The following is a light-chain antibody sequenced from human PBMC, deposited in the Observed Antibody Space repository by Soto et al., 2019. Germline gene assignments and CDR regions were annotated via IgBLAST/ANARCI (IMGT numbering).Light chain of an antibody. J-gene: IGLJ1*01. CDR3: CSYAGSPYV. V-gene: IGLV2-11*01. Sequence: QSALTQPRSVSGSPGQSVAISCTGTSSDVRGYNYVSWYQQHPGKAPKLMIYDVSKRPSGVPDRFSGSKSGNTASLTISGLQAEDEADYYCCSYAGSPYVFGTGTKLTVL. CDR2: DVS. CDR1: SSDVRGYNY.